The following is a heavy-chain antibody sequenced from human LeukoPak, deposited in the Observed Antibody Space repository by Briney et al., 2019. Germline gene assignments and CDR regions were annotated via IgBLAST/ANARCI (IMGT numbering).Heavy chain of an antibody. CDR2: ITWNSGIT. V-gene: IGHV3-9*01. CDR1: GFTFDDYA. CDR3: AKGAVLRYYEWGMGQFDL. J-gene: IGHJ2*01. Sequence: GGSLRLSCVASGFTFDDYAMDWVRQAPGKGLEWVSGITWNSGITGYADSVKGRFTISRDNAKNSLYLEMNSLRADDTAFYYCAKGAVLRYYEWGMGQFDLWGPSTLVTVSS. D-gene: IGHD3-9*01.